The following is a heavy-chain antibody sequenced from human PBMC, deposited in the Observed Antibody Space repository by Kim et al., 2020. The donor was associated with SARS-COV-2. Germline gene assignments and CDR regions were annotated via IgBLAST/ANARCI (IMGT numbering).Heavy chain of an antibody. V-gene: IGHV3-33*06. CDR2: IRSDGSDK. Sequence: GGSLRLSCAASGFTFNVYGMHWVRQAPGKGLEWVAVIRSDGSDKYYADCVKGRFIISRDNSKNMLYLQMNSLRVEDTAVYYCANFESWGQGTLGTVSS. CDR1: GFTFNVYG. CDR3: ANFES. J-gene: IGHJ4*02.